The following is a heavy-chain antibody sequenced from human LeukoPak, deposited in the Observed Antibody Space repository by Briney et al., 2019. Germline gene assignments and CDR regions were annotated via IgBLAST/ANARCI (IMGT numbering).Heavy chain of an antibody. J-gene: IGHJ4*02. CDR2: INHSGST. Sequence: SETLSLTCAVYGGSFSGYYRSWIRQPPGKGLEWIGEINHSGSTNYNPSLKSRVTISVDTSKNQFSLKLSSVTAADTAVYYCARGRGSRRFDYWGQGTLVTVSS. CDR1: GGSFSGYY. V-gene: IGHV4-34*01. CDR3: ARGRGSRRFDY. D-gene: IGHD1-14*01.